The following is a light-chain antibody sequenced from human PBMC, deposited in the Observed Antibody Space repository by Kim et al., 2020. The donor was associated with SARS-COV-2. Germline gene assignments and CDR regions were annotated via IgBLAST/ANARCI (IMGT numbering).Light chain of an antibody. CDR1: GGSMAPNY. J-gene: IGLJ3*02. CDR3: LSYDNNNQGV. Sequence: KTVTIPCTGSGGSMAPNYGQWYQQRPGRAPATVIYEDNQRPSGVPDRFSGSIDSSSNSASLTISGLKTDDEADYYCLSYDNNNQGVFGGGTQLTVL. V-gene: IGLV6-57*02. CDR2: EDN.